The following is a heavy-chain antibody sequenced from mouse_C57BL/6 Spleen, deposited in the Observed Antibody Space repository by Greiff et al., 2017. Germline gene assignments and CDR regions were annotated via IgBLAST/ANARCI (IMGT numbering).Heavy chain of an antibody. Sequence: EVQLQQSGGGLVKPGGSLKLSCAASGFTFSDYGMHWVRQAPEKGLEWVAYISSGSSTIYYADTVKGRFTISRDNAKNTLFLQMSSRRSEDTAMYYCAGRWDYWGQGTTLTVSS. CDR3: AGRWDY. V-gene: IGHV5-17*01. J-gene: IGHJ2*01. CDR1: GFTFSDYG. CDR2: ISSGSSTI.